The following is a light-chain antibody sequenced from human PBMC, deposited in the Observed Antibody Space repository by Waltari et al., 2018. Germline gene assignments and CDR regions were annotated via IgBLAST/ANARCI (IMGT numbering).Light chain of an antibody. CDR1: QDISNY. Sequence: DIQMTQSPSSLSASVGDRVTITCRASQDISNYLAWYQQKPGNVPKLLISAASTLQSWVPSRFSGRGSVTEFTLTISNLQPEDVAIYYCQKYYRAPFTFGPGTKVHIK. J-gene: IGKJ3*01. CDR3: QKYYRAPFT. V-gene: IGKV1-27*01. CDR2: AAS.